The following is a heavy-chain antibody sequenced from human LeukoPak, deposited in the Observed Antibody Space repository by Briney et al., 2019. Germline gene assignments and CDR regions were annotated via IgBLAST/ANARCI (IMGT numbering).Heavy chain of an antibody. J-gene: IGHJ4*02. Sequence: ASVKVSCKASGYTFISYFIHWVRQAPGQGLEWMGMINPNGGDTSYSQNFQGRVTMTTDTSTSTVYMELSSLRSEDTALYYCARVLNWSYDYWGEGTLVTVYS. V-gene: IGHV1-46*01. CDR3: ARVLNWSYDY. CDR2: INPNGGDT. CDR1: GYTFISYF. D-gene: IGHD1-7*01.